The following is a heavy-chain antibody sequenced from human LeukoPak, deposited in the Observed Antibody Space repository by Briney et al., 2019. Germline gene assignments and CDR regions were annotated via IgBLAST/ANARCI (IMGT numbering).Heavy chain of an antibody. CDR1: GGSFSGYY. J-gene: IGHJ6*03. CDR2: INHSGST. V-gene: IGHV4-34*01. Sequence: SETLSLTCAVYGGSFSGYYWSWIRQPPGKGLEWIGEINHSGSTNYNPSLKSRVTISVDTSKNQFSLKLSSVTAADTAVYYCARATHYYDSSGYFVGDYYYYYMDVWGKGTTVTISS. D-gene: IGHD3-22*01. CDR3: ARATHYYDSSGYFVGDYYYYYMDV.